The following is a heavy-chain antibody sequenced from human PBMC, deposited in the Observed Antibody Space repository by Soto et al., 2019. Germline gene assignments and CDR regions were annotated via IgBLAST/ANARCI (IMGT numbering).Heavy chain of an antibody. V-gene: IGHV3-21*01. D-gene: IGHD2-15*01. Sequence: AGGLLRLSCAASGFTFSSFVMNWVRQAPGKGLEWVSSIISSSSYIYYADSVKGRFTISRDNAKNSLYLQMNSLRAEDTAMYYCARIQIGYDAFDIWGQGTMVTVPS. CDR3: ARIQIGYDAFDI. J-gene: IGHJ3*02. CDR2: IISSSSYI. CDR1: GFTFSSFV.